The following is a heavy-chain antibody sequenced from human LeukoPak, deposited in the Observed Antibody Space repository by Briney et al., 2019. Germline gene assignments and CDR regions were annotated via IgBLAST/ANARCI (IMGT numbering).Heavy chain of an antibody. J-gene: IGHJ5*02. Sequence: GASLKLSCNASEDTFTTCGMHWGRQPQAQGLELKGCMNTSSGGRAYSHKFQGRLTMTRDTSIRTAYLELSRLGSDDTAVYYCTRDVTGDYWFDPWGQGTLVTVSS. V-gene: IGHV1-2*02. D-gene: IGHD3-16*01. CDR2: MNTSSGGR. CDR3: TRDVTGDYWFDP. CDR1: EDTFTTCG.